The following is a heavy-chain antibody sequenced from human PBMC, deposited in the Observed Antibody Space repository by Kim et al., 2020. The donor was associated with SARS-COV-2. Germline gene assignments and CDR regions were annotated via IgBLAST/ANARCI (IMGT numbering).Heavy chain of an antibody. V-gene: IGHV4-39*01. Sequence: RVTISEDTSKNQFSLKLSSVTAADTAVYYCARRTKIAAAGRNNNYYGMDVWGQGTTVTVSS. J-gene: IGHJ6*02. D-gene: IGHD6-13*01. CDR3: ARRTKIAAAGRNNNYYGMDV.